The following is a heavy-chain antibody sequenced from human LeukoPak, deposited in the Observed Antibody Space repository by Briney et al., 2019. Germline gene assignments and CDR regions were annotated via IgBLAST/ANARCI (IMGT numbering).Heavy chain of an antibody. CDR1: GFTFSDYY. J-gene: IGHJ4*02. D-gene: IGHD3-22*01. CDR2: ISSSGSTI. Sequence: GGSLRLSCAASGFTFSDYYMSWIRQAPGKGLEWVSYISSSGSTIYYADSVKGRFTISRDNSKNTLYLQMNSLRAEDTAVYYCAKVDSSGYYDYWGQGTLVTVSS. V-gene: IGHV3-11*04. CDR3: AKVDSSGYYDY.